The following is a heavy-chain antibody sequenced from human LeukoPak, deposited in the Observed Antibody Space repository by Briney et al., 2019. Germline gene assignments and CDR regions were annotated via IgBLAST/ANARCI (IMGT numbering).Heavy chain of an antibody. CDR2: ISSSSNYI. D-gene: IGHD1-26*01. CDR1: GFTFSSYS. J-gene: IGHJ4*02. V-gene: IGHV3-21*01. CDR3: ASSIVGAADYFDY. Sequence: PGGSLRLSCAASGFTFSSYSMNWVRQAPGKGLEWVSSISSSSNYIYYADSVKGRFTISRDSAKNSLYLQMNSLRAEDTAVYYCASSIVGAADYFDYWGQGTLVTVSS.